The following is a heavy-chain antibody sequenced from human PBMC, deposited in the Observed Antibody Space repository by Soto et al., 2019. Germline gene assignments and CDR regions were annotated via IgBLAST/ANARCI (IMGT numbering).Heavy chain of an antibody. V-gene: IGHV1-69*13. Sequence: ASVKVSCKASGGTFSSYAISWVRQAPGQGLEWMGGIIPIFGTANYEQKFQGRVKLTADESTSTAYMELSSLRSEDTAVYYCARDKWGYDRSYYDSSGYYRPDAFDIWGQGTMVTVSS. CDR3: ARDKWGYDRSYYDSSGYYRPDAFDI. D-gene: IGHD3-22*01. J-gene: IGHJ3*02. CDR1: GGTFSSYA. CDR2: IIPIFGTA.